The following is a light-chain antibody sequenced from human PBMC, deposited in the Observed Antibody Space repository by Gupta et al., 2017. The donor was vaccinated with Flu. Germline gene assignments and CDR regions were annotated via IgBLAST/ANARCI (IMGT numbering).Light chain of an antibody. V-gene: IGLV2-18*02. CDR1: SNDVGNYNR. J-gene: IGLJ1*01. CDR3: SSSTTSSTDV. Sequence: QSALTQPPSVSGSPGQSVTISCTGTSNDVGNYNRVSWYQQSPGTAPKLMSYEVSNRPSGVPDRFSGSKSGNTASLTISGLQAEDEADFYCSSSTTSSTDVFGTGTKVTVL. CDR2: EVS.